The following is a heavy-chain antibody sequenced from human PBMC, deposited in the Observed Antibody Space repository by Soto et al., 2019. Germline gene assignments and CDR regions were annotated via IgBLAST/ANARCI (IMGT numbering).Heavy chain of an antibody. Sequence: SQTLSLTCTVSGGSISRYYWSWIRQPPGKGLECIGYIYHSGSTNYNPSLKSRVTISVDTSKNQLSLKLSSVTAADTAVYYCARDGAATAAFDIWGHGKMVTVS. CDR3: ARDGAATAAFDI. J-gene: IGHJ3*02. D-gene: IGHD2-15*01. CDR1: GGSISRYY. V-gene: IGHV4-59*01. CDR2: IYHSGST.